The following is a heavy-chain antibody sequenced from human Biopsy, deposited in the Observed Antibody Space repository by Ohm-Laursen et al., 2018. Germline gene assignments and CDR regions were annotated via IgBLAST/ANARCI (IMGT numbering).Heavy chain of an antibody. Sequence: TLSLTCPVYGESFNGYYWSWIRQTPGKGLEWIGEINHSGRTNYNPSLKSRVTISADTSKNQFSLKVRSVTAADTAVYYCVRGVDYYDPYHYYALDVWGQGTTVTVSS. CDR2: INHSGRT. J-gene: IGHJ6*02. CDR1: GESFNGYY. CDR3: VRGVDYYDPYHYYALDV. V-gene: IGHV4-34*01. D-gene: IGHD3-22*01.